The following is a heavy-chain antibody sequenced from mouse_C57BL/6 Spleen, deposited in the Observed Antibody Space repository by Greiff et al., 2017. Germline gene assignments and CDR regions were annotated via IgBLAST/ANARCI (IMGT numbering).Heavy chain of an antibody. CDR2: IHPNSGST. J-gene: IGHJ2*01. CDR3: AREGGSSDY. CDR1: GYTFTSYW. D-gene: IGHD1-3*01. Sequence: VKLQESGAELVKPGASVKLSCKASGYTFTSYWMHWVKQRPGQGLEWIGMIHPNSGSTNYNEKFKSKATLTVDKSSSTAYMQLSSLTSEDSAVYYCAREGGSSDYWGQGTTLTVSS. V-gene: IGHV1-64*01.